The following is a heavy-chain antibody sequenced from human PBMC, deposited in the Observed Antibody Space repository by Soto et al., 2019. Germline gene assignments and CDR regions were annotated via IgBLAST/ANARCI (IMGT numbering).Heavy chain of an antibody. D-gene: IGHD2-15*01. Sequence: GRPLRHRRGALWVNCSDLGSRWIRKNKGKGREWVGRIRSKANSYATAYAASVKGRFTISRDDSKNTAYLQMNSLKTEDTAVYYCTRACSGGSCYSSAFDIWGQGTMVTVS. CDR1: WVNCSDLG. J-gene: IGHJ3*02. V-gene: IGHV3-73*01. CDR2: IRSKANSYAT. CDR3: TRACSGGSCYSSAFDI.